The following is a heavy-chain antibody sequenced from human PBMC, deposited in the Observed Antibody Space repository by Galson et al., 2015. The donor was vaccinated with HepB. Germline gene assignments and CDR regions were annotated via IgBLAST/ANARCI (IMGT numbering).Heavy chain of an antibody. CDR3: ARDGGGYYYGSGSRLYWYFDL. D-gene: IGHD3-10*01. CDR2: INPNSGGT. Sequence: SVKVSCKASGYTFTGYYMHWVRQAPGQGLEWMGWINPNSGGTNYAQKFQGWVTMTRDTSISTAYMELSRLRSDDTAVYYCARDGGGYYYGSGSRLYWYFDLWGRGTLVTVSS. V-gene: IGHV1-2*04. J-gene: IGHJ2*01. CDR1: GYTFTGYY.